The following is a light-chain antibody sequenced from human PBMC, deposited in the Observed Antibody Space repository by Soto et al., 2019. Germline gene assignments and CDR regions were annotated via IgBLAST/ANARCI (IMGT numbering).Light chain of an antibody. CDR3: QKSDHHPL. CDR1: QDIGNS. Sequence: DIQMTQSPPSLSASVGDRVTITCQASQDIGNSLNWFQHKPGKAPNIVIYDASNLEIGVPSRYSGSGSGTDFTFSSTRLRPEGIATYYCQKSDHHPLFGPGTKVESK. J-gene: IGKJ3*01. CDR2: DAS. V-gene: IGKV1-33*01.